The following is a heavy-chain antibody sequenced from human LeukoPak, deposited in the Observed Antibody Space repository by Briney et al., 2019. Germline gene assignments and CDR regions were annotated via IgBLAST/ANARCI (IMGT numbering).Heavy chain of an antibody. Sequence: SCKASGYTFSSYAMSWVRQAPGKGLEWVSAISGSGGGTYYADSVKGRFTISRDNSKNTLYVQMNSLRAEDTAVYYCASHCSSTSCYYYWGQGTLVTVSS. CDR3: ASHCSSTSCYYY. J-gene: IGHJ4*02. V-gene: IGHV3-23*01. D-gene: IGHD2-2*01. CDR2: ISGSGGGT. CDR1: GYTFSSYA.